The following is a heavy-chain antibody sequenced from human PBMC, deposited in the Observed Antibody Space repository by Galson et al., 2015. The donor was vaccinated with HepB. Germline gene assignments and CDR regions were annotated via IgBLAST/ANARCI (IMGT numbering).Heavy chain of an antibody. CDR1: GGSISSYY. D-gene: IGHD7-27*01. CDR2: IYYTGST. V-gene: IGHV4-39*01. J-gene: IGHJ6*03. CDR3: TGDHNYYYMDV. Sequence: QVQLQESGPGLVKPSETLSLTCTVSGGSISSYYWGWIRQPPGKGLEWIGTIYYTGSTYYNPSLKSRVTISVDTSKNQFSLKLSSVTAADTAVYYCTGDHNYYYMDVWGKGTTVTVSS.